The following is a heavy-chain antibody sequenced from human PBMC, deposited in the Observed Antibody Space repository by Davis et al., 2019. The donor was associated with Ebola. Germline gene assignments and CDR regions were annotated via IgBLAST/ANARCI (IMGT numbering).Heavy chain of an antibody. D-gene: IGHD6-13*01. J-gene: IGHJ4*02. CDR2: IGTGHDT. Sequence: GESLKISCAASGFIFSNCAMYWVRQAPGKGLEWVSIIGTGHDTYYADSVKGRFTISRDNAKNTLYLQMNSLRAEDTAVYYCARVWGYSSNLYDYWGQGTLVTVSS. V-gene: IGHV3-23*01. CDR3: ARVWGYSSNLYDY. CDR1: GFIFSNCA.